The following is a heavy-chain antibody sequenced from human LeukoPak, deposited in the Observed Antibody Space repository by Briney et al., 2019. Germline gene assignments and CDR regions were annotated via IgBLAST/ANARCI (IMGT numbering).Heavy chain of an antibody. J-gene: IGHJ6*03. CDR1: GGSISSYY. CDR3: AGTYYDFWSGYYPYYMDV. V-gene: IGHV4-4*09. Sequence: PSETLSLTCTVSGGSISSYYWSWIRQPPGKGLEWIGYIYTSGSTNYNPSLKSRVTISVDTSKNQFSLKLSSVTAADTAVYYCAGTYYDFWSGYYPYYMDVWGQGTTVTVSS. CDR2: IYTSGST. D-gene: IGHD3-3*01.